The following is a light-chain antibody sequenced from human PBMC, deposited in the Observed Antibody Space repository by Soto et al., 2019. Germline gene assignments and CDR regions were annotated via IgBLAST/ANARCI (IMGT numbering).Light chain of an antibody. J-gene: IGLJ1*01. CDR1: NSDVGRYKY. V-gene: IGLV2-11*01. CDR3: CSYAGTYGFV. Sequence: QSVLTQPRSVSGSPGQSVSVSCTGTNSDVGRYKYVSWYQQHPGKAPKLMLYDVTERPSGVPDRYSGSKSGNTASLIISGLQAEDEADYYCCSYAGTYGFVVGTGTRV. CDR2: DVT.